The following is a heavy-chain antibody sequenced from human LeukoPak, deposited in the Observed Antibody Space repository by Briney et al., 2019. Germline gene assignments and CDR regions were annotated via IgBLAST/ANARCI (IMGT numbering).Heavy chain of an antibody. V-gene: IGHV3-23*01. Sequence: PGGSLRLSCVGSELTFSAYAMSWVRQTPGKGLEWVSGISGNGANTDSADSVEGRFTISRDNSKDTLYLKMTNLRAEDAAVYYCVASNGYHYAFDYWGQGTQVVVSS. CDR2: ISGNGANT. D-gene: IGHD3-10*01. J-gene: IGHJ4*02. CDR3: VASNGYHYAFDY. CDR1: ELTFSAYA.